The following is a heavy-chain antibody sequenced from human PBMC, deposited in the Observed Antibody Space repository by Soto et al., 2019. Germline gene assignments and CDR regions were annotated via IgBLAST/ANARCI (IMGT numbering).Heavy chain of an antibody. CDR1: GGTFSNHA. CDR2: VIPTLGTP. J-gene: IGHJ4*02. D-gene: IGHD5-18*01. CDR3: AREHRDSYGYLYYFDY. V-gene: IGHV1-69*11. Sequence: QVQLVQSGAEVKKPGSSVKVSCKASGGTFSNHAISWVRQAPGQGLEWMGGVIPTLGTPNYAQKFQGRVTITAYESTSTAYMDLSSLRSEDTAVYYCAREHRDSYGYLYYFDYWGQGTLVTVSS.